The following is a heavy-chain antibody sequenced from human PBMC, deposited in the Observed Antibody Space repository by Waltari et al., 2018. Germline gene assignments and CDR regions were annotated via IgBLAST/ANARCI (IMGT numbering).Heavy chain of an antibody. Sequence: QVQLQQWGAGLLKPSETLSLTCAVYGGSFSGYYWSWIRQPPGKGLEWIGEINHSGSTNYNPSLKSRVTISVDTSKNQFSLKLSSVTAADTAVYYCARGLAIYAFDIWGQGTMVTVSS. CDR2: INHSGST. D-gene: IGHD1-1*01. CDR3: ARGLAIYAFDI. V-gene: IGHV4-34*01. J-gene: IGHJ3*02. CDR1: GGSFSGYY.